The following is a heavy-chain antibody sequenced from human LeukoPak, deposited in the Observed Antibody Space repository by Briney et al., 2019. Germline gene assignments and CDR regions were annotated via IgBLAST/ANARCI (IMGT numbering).Heavy chain of an antibody. V-gene: IGHV4-39*01. J-gene: IGHJ4*02. CDR3: ARHDYDCGDDGDY. CDR1: GGSISSSSYY. D-gene: IGHD4-17*01. Sequence: SETLSLTSTVSGGSISSSSYYWRCIRQPPGKGLEWIGSIDYSGSTYYIPSLKSRVTISVDTSKNQCSLKLSSVTAADTAVYYCARHDYDCGDDGDYWGQGTLVTVSS. CDR2: IDYSGST.